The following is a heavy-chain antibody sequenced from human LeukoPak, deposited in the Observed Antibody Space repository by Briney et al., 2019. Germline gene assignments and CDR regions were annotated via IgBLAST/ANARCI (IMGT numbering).Heavy chain of an antibody. CDR3: AKGEECSSTSCYLPSINYYYYGMDV. CDR1: GFTFSSYG. CDR2: ISYDGSNK. J-gene: IGHJ6*02. D-gene: IGHD2-2*01. Sequence: PGRSLRLSCAASGFTFSSYGMHWVRQAPGKGLEWVAVISYDGSNKYYADSVKGRFTISRDNSKNTLYLQMNSLRAEDTAVYYCAKGEECSSTSCYLPSINYYYYGMDVWGQGTTVTVSS. V-gene: IGHV3-30*18.